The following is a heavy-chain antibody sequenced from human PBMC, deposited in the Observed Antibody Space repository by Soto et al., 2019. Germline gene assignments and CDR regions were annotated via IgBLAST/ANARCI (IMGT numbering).Heavy chain of an antibody. CDR2: ITSDTKTI. J-gene: IGHJ4*02. Sequence: EVQLVESGGGLVQPGGSLRLSCAASGFRFSIYSMNWVRQAPGKGLEWSAYITSDTKTIKYADSVKGRFTISRDNAKNSLYLQMNSLRDEDTAVYYCARSVEGHFDYWGQGTVVTVSS. CDR3: ARSVEGHFDY. V-gene: IGHV3-48*02. D-gene: IGHD6-19*01. CDR1: GFRFSIYS.